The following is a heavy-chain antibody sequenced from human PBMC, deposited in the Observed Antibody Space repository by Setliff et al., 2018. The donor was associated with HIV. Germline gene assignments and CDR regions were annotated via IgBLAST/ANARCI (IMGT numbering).Heavy chain of an antibody. V-gene: IGHV3-30*02. CDR3: AKAELSSGRYYFDY. D-gene: IGHD6-19*01. CDR1: GFTFSSYG. J-gene: IGHJ4*02. CDR2: IRYDGSNK. Sequence: LRLSCAASGFTFSSYGMHWVRQAPGKGLEWVAFIRYDGSNKYYADSVKGRFTISRDNSKNTLYLQMNSLRAEDTAVYYCAKAELSSGRYYFDYWGQGTLVTVS.